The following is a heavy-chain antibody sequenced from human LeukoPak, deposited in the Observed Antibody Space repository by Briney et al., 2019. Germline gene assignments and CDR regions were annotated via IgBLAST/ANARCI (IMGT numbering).Heavy chain of an antibody. CDR2: INHSGST. J-gene: IGHJ6*03. V-gene: IGHV4-34*01. D-gene: IGHD2-15*01. CDR1: GGSFSGYH. CDR3: ARLGYCSGGSCYYYYYMDV. Sequence: SETLSLTCAVYGGSFSGYHWSWIRQPPGKGLEWIGEINHSGSTNYNPSLKSRVTISVDTSKNQFSLKLSSVTAADTAAYYCARLGYCSGGSCYYYYYMDVWGKGTTVTVSS.